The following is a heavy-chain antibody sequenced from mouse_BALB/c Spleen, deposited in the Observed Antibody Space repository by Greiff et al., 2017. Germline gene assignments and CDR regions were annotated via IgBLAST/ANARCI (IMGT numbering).Heavy chain of an antibody. Sequence: VQLQQPGAELANLGAPVKMPCKLPGSPLLSNWLPWVKQRPGQGLEWFGYFNPSIGYTEYNQKLKDKATLTADKSSSTAYMHLSSLTSEDSAVYYCARRYYGSCYDYWGQGTTLTVSS. CDR1: GSPLLSNW. J-gene: IGHJ2*01. D-gene: IGHD1-1*01. V-gene: IGHV1-7*01. CDR3: ARRYYGSCYDY. CDR2: FNPSIGYT.